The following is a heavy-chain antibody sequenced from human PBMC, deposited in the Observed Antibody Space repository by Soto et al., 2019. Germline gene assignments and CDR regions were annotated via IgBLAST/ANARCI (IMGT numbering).Heavy chain of an antibody. V-gene: IGHV3-23*01. CDR2: ISGSGGTP. J-gene: IGHJ4*02. Sequence: EVQLLESGGGLVQPGRSLRLSCAASGFTFSSYAMSWVRQAPGKGLEWVSAISGSGGTPYYAASVKGRFTISRDNSKNTLFLQRNSRRAEDTAVYYCAKFFVETGGSSGWPWTFHYWGQGTRVTVSS. D-gene: IGHD6-25*01. CDR3: AKFFVETGGSSGWPWTFHY. CDR1: GFTFSSYA.